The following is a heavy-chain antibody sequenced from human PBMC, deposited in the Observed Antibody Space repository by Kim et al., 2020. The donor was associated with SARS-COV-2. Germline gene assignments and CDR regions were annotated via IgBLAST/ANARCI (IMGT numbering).Heavy chain of an antibody. Sequence: SETLSLTCTVSGGSISSYYWSWIRQPPGKGLEWIGYIYYSGSTNYNPSLKSRVTISVDTSKNQFSLKLSSVTAADTAVYYCARQHYDILTGGPRAFDPWGQGTLVTVSS. J-gene: IGHJ5*02. CDR1: GGSISSYY. CDR3: ARQHYDILTGGPRAFDP. V-gene: IGHV4-59*08. CDR2: IYYSGST. D-gene: IGHD3-9*01.